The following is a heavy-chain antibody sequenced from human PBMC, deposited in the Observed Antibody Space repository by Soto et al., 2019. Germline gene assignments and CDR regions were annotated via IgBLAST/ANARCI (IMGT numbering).Heavy chain of an antibody. Sequence: ASVKVSCKASGYTFTGYYMHWVRPAPGQGLEWMGWINPNSGGTNYAQKFQGRVTMTRDRSISTAYMELSRLRSDDTAVYYCARDLDYYDSSGYYDYWGQGTLVTVS. CDR3: ARDLDYYDSSGYYDY. V-gene: IGHV1-2*02. J-gene: IGHJ4*02. D-gene: IGHD3-22*01. CDR1: GYTFTGYY. CDR2: INPNSGGT.